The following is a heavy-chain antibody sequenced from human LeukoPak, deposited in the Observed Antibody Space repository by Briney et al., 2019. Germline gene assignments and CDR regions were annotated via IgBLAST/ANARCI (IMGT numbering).Heavy chain of an antibody. D-gene: IGHD4-17*01. CDR1: GGSISSSSYY. J-gene: IGHJ3*02. V-gene: IGHV4-39*07. CDR2: IYYSGTT. Sequence: PSETLSLTCTVSGGSISSSSYYWGWIRQPPGKGLEWIGSIYYSGTTYYNPSLKSRVTISVDTSKNQFSLKLSSVTAADTAVYYCARARTTVTLRAFDIWGQGTMVTVSS. CDR3: ARARTTVTLRAFDI.